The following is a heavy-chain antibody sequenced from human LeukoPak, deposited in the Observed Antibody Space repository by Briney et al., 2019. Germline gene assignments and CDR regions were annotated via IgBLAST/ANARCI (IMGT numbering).Heavy chain of an antibody. Sequence: SQTLSLTCAISGDSVSSNSAAWNWIRQSPSRGLEWLGRTYYRSKWYNDYAVSVKSRITINPDTSKNQFSLQLNSVTPEDTAVYYCAMASEVRGVIPLYFDYWGQGTLVTVSS. CDR3: AMASEVRGVIPLYFDY. J-gene: IGHJ4*02. CDR1: GDSVSSNSAA. CDR2: TYYRSKWYN. V-gene: IGHV6-1*01. D-gene: IGHD3-10*01.